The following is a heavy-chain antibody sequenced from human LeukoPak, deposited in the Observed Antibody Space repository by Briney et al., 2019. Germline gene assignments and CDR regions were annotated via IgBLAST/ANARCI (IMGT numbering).Heavy chain of an antibody. Sequence: SETPSLTCSVYGGSFSSYYWSWTRQPPGKGLEWIGEINDSGGTNYNPSLKSRFTISVDTPKNQFSLKLSSVTAADTAIYYCARGPRGAKSSGWYLLGFDYWGQGTLVTVSS. D-gene: IGHD6-19*01. CDR3: ARGPRGAKSSGWYLLGFDY. CDR1: GGSFSSYY. J-gene: IGHJ4*02. V-gene: IGHV4-34*01. CDR2: INDSGGT.